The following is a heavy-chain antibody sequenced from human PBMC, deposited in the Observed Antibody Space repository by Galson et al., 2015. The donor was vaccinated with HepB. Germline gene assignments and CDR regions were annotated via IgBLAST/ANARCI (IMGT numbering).Heavy chain of an antibody. J-gene: IGHJ5*01. Sequence: SVKVSCKASGYTFSTYGISWVRQAPGQGLEWMGWISPYKRETNYARKFQGRVTMTTDTFTSTSYMELRRLRSDDTAVYYCARGSGVGTLDGSQNNCLDPWGQGTPVTVSS. V-gene: IGHV1-18*01. CDR1: GYTFSTYG. CDR2: ISPYKRET. D-gene: IGHD2-15*01. CDR3: ARGSGVGTLDGSQNNCLDP.